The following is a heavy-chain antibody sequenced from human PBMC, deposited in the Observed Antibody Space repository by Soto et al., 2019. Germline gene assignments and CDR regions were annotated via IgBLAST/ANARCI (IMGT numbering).Heavy chain of an antibody. D-gene: IGHD3-3*02. CDR3: ARDSNTFGMDV. J-gene: IGHJ6*02. CDR1: GFTFSSYW. Sequence: GGSLRLSCAASGFTFSSYWMHWVRQAPGKGLVWVSRINSDGSSTSYAGSVKGRFTISRDNAKNTLYLQMNSLRADDTAVYYCARDSNTFGMDVWGQGTTVTVSS. V-gene: IGHV3-74*01. CDR2: INSDGSST.